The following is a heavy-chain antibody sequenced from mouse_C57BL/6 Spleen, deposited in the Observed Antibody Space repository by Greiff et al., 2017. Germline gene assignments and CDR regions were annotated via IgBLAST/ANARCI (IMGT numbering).Heavy chain of an antibody. CDR3: RGGRWYFDG. CDR1: RYSFTDYN. J-gene: IGHJ1*03. Sequence: VQLQQSGPALVTPGASEKIFCKASRYSFTDYNMNGVKESNGESLEGFGVSTPNYGTTSYNQKFKGKATLTVDQSSSTAYMQLNRLTSDDSAVYYCRGGRWYFDGWGTGTTVTVSS. D-gene: IGHD3-3*01. CDR2: STPNYGTT. V-gene: IGHV1-39*01.